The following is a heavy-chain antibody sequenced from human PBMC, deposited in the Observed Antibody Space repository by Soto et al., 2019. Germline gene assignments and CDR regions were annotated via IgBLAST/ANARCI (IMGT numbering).Heavy chain of an antibody. CDR2: IYSGGST. D-gene: IGHD3-22*01. J-gene: IGHJ3*02. Sequence: QSGGSLRLSCAASGFTVSSNYMSWVRQAPGKGLEWVSVIYSGGSTYYADSVKGRFTISRDNSKNTLYLQMNSLRAEDTAVYYCARVKTKYDSRAFDIWGQGTMVTVSS. V-gene: IGHV3-53*01. CDR3: ARVKTKYDSRAFDI. CDR1: GFTVSSNY.